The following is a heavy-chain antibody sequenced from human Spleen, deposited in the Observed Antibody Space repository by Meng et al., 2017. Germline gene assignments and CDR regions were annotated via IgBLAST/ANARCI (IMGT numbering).Heavy chain of an antibody. J-gene: IGHJ4*02. D-gene: IGHD1-14*01. Sequence: GGSLRLSCAASGFTFSSYAMHWVRQAPGKGLEWVAVISYDGSNKYYADSVKGRFTISRDNSKNTLFLQMNSLRAEDTAMYYCATNPFTPAPDYWGQGTLVTVSS. CDR2: ISYDGSNK. CDR1: GFTFSSYA. CDR3: ATNPFTPAPDY. V-gene: IGHV3-30*14.